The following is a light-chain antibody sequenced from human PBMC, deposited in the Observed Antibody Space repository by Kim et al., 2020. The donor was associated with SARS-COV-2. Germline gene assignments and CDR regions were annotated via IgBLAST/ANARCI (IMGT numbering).Light chain of an antibody. CDR3: QQYGSSQGYT. J-gene: IGKJ2*01. Sequence: SPGDRATLSCRASQSVSSSYFAWYQQKPGQAPRLLIYGASSRATGIPDRFSGSGSGTDFTITISRLEPEDFAVYYCQQYGSSQGYTFGQETKLEIK. V-gene: IGKV3-20*01. CDR1: QSVSSSY. CDR2: GAS.